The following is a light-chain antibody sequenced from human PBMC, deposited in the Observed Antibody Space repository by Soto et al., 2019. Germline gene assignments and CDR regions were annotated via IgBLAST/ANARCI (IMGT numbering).Light chain of an antibody. J-gene: IGKJ5*01. CDR2: GAS. Sequence: EIVLTQSPVTLSVSPGERVTLSCRASQSVSSDLAWYQQKPGQAPRLLMYGASTRATGIPVRFSGSGSGTGFTLTISSLQSEDFAPYYCQQYNNWIRGITFGQGTRLEIK. CDR1: QSVSSD. V-gene: IGKV3-15*01. CDR3: QQYNNWIRGIT.